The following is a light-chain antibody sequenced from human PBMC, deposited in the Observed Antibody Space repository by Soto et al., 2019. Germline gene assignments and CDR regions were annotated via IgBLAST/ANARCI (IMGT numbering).Light chain of an antibody. J-gene: IGKJ2*01. CDR1: QSIGSY. V-gene: IGKV1-39*01. CDR3: RQSYITSYT. CDR2: AAS. Sequence: DIQMTQSPSSLSASVGDRVTITCRASQSIGSYLNWYQQKPGKAPKGLIDAASSFQAAVTPGFSGRGSWTDFTLTITSLLPEDYAPDYCRQSYITSYTFGQGTKLEI.